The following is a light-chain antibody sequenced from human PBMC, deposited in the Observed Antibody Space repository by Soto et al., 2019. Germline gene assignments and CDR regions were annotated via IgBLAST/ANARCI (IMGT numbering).Light chain of an antibody. J-gene: IGLJ2*01. CDR1: SSDVGSYNL. Sequence: QSALTQPASVSGSPGQSITISCTGTSSDVGSYNLVSWYQQHPGKAHQLMIYEGSKRRSGVSNRYSGSKSGNPASLTLSGLQAEDEADYYCCSYAGSSTDVVFGGGTKLTVL. V-gene: IGLV2-23*01. CDR2: EGS. CDR3: CSYAGSSTDVV.